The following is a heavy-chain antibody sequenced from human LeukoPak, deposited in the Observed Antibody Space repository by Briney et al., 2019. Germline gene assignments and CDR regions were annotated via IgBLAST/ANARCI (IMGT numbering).Heavy chain of an antibody. D-gene: IGHD4-17*01. V-gene: IGHV4-34*01. J-gene: IGHJ4*02. CDR1: GGSFSGYY. Sequence: ASETLSLTCAVYGGSFSGYYWTWIRQPPGKGLEWIGEINHSGRTNYNPSLKSRVTISVDPSKNQFSLTLNSVTAADTAVYSCARVYNGDYAYWGQETLVTVSS. CDR3: ARVYNGDYAY. CDR2: INHSGRT.